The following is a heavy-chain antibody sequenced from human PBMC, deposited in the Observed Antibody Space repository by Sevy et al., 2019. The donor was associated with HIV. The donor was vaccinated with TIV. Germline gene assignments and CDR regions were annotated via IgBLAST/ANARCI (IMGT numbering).Heavy chain of an antibody. CDR1: GYTFTSYR. V-gene: IGHV1-18*01. Sequence: ASVKVSCKASGYTFTSYRIYWVRQAPGQGLESMGWISAHNGDTNYAQKFQGRVTMITDTSTTTAYMYLRSLRSDDTALYYCARAYCSGGRCYSLAYWGQGTLVTVSS. CDR2: ISAHNGDT. D-gene: IGHD2-15*01. CDR3: ARAYCSGGRCYSLAY. J-gene: IGHJ4*02.